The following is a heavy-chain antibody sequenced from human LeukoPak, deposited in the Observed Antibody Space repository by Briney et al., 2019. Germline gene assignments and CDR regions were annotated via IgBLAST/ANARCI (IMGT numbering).Heavy chain of an antibody. CDR2: PLYSGST. Sequence: SETLSLTCTVSGGSISTNIYYWDYIRQPPGKGLEWIGSPLYSGSTYYNPSLKSRVTISVDTSKNQFSLQLSSVTAADAAVYYCARHGRFYTPGITAAGLDYWGQGALVTVSS. CDR1: GGSISTNIYY. J-gene: IGHJ4*02. V-gene: IGHV4-39*01. D-gene: IGHD6-13*01. CDR3: ARHGRFYTPGITAAGLDY.